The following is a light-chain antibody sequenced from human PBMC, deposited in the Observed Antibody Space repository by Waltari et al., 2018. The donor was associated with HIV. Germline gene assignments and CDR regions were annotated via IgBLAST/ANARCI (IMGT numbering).Light chain of an antibody. J-gene: IGLJ2*01. Sequence: QSVLAQPRSVSGTPGQTVNISCSGSTSNVRNNYVYWYQQVTGVAPKLLIYRKNQRTSGVPDRFSGYKSGTSASLAISGLRTEDEAEYYCAVWDDRLSGRLFGGGTKVTVL. CDR1: TSNVRNNY. CDR3: AVWDDRLSGRL. CDR2: RKN. V-gene: IGLV1-47*01.